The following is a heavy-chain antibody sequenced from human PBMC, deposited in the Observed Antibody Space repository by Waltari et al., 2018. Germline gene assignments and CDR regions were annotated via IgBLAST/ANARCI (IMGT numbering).Heavy chain of an antibody. CDR1: VYTFTVYY. Sequence: QVQLVQSGAEVNKPGASVKVSCNASVYTFTVYYIPWVRQAPGQGLEWMGWINPNSGGTNYAKKFQGRVTMTRDTSISTAYMELSRLRSDDTAVYYCARGIVADEGMDVWGKGTTVTVSS. CDR2: INPNSGGT. D-gene: IGHD5-12*01. V-gene: IGHV1-2*02. J-gene: IGHJ6*03. CDR3: ARGIVADEGMDV.